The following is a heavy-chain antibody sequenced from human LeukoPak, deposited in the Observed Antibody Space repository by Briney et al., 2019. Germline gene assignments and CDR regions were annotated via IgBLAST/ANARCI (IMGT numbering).Heavy chain of an antibody. Sequence: SETLSLTCAVYGGSFSGYYWSWLRPPPGKGLEWIAELDHTESTYYNPSLRSRVTISVDRSKNQFSLNMTSVTAADTAVYYCTRGLGDFWSGYSPPFWGQGTLVTVSS. CDR3: TRGLGDFWSGYSPPF. D-gene: IGHD3-3*01. CDR1: GGSFSGYY. V-gene: IGHV4-34*01. J-gene: IGHJ4*02. CDR2: LDHTEST.